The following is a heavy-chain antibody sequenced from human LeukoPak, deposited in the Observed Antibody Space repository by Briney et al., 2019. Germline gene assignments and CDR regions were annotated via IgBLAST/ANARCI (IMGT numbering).Heavy chain of an antibody. CDR2: ISYDGSNK. D-gene: IGHD3-22*01. CDR1: GFTFSSYG. V-gene: IGHV3-30*18. Sequence: PGGSLRLSCAASGFTFSSYGMHWVRQAPDKGLEWVAVISYDGSNKYYADSVKGRSTISRDNSKNTLYLQMNSLRAEDTAVYYCAKRAASSGRDYWGQGTLVTVSS. CDR3: AKRAASSGRDY. J-gene: IGHJ4*02.